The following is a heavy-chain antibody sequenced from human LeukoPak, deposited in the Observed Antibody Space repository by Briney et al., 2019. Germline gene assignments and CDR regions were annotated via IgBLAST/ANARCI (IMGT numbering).Heavy chain of an antibody. CDR1: GGSISSYY. Sequence: SETLSLTCTVSGGSISSYYWSWIRQPPGKGLEWIGYIYYSGSTNYHPSLKSRVTISVDTSKNQFSLKLRYGTVAVTAVYYSASYNSAVAFDYWGRRTLVSVSS. CDR2: IYYSGST. D-gene: IGHD1-1*01. J-gene: IGHJ4*02. V-gene: IGHV4-59*01. CDR3: ASYNSAVAFDY.